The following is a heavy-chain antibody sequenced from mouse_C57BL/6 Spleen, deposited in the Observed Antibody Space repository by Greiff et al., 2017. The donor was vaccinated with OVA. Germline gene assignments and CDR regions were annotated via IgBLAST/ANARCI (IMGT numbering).Heavy chain of an antibody. D-gene: IGHD1-1*01. CDR2: IWWDDDK. J-gene: IGHJ2*01. CDR3: AGIDRDYYGSSYVGY. CDR1: GFSLSTFGMG. Sequence: QVTLKESGPGILQPSQTLSLTCSFSGFSLSTFGMGVGWIRQPSGKGLEWLAHIWWDDDKYYNPALKSRLTISKDTSKNQVFLKIANVDTADTATYYCAGIDRDYYGSSYVGYWGQGTTLTVSS. V-gene: IGHV8-8*01.